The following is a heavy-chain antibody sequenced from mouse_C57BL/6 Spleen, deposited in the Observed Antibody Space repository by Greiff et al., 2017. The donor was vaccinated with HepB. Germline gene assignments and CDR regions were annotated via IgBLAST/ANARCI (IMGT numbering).Heavy chain of an antibody. CDR2: IYPGDGDT. V-gene: IGHV1-82*01. CDR3: ARGDLFAY. Sequence: QVQLKESGPELVKPGASVKISCKASGYAFSSSWMNWVKQRPGKGLEWIGRIYPGDGDTNYNGKFKGKATLTADKSSSTAYMQLSSLTSEDSAVYFCARGDLFAYWGQGTLVTVSA. D-gene: IGHD3-3*01. CDR1: GYAFSSSW. J-gene: IGHJ3*01.